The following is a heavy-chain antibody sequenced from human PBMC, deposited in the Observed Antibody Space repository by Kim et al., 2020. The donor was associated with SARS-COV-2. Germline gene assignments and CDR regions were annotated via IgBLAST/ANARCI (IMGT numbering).Heavy chain of an antibody. D-gene: IGHD2-2*01. CDR3: ARDGGVPAASEGDYYYYGMDV. J-gene: IGHJ6*02. CDR2: ISSSSSTI. CDR1: GFTFSSYS. Sequence: GGSLRLSCAASGFTFSSYSMNWVRQAPGKGLEWVSYISSSSSTIYYADSVKGRFTISRDNAKNSLYLQMNSLRAEDTAVYYCARDGGVPAASEGDYYYYGMDVWGQGTTVTVSS. V-gene: IGHV3-48*04.